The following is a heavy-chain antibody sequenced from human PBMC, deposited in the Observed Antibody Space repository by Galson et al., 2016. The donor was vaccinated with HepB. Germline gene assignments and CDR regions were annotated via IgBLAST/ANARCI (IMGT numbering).Heavy chain of an antibody. J-gene: IGHJ4*02. Sequence: PAPVTPPPTLTLTCTFSGFSLTTSGVGVGWIRQPPGKALEWLAPTSWDDEKRYSPPLKSRLTITKDTSKNQVVLTMTSMDPVETATYFCAHSHWMWEPIPHEYFDYWGQGTLVTVSS. CDR3: AHSHWMWEPIPHEYFDY. CDR2: TSWDDEK. V-gene: IGHV2-5*02. CDR1: GFSLTTSGVG. D-gene: IGHD1-26*01.